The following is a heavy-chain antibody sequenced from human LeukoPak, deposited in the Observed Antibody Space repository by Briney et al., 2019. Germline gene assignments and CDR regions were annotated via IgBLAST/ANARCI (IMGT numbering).Heavy chain of an antibody. CDR3: ARHYGP. D-gene: IGHD3-16*01. V-gene: IGHV4-4*02. CDR1: GDSINSLDL. Sequence: SETLSLTCTVSGDSINSLDLWSWVRQPLGKGLEWIGEMYLSGTTHSNPSVKSRVTISIDKSKNQFLLNLSSVTAADTAVYYCARHYGPWGQGTLVTVSS. CDR2: MYLSGTT. J-gene: IGHJ4*02.